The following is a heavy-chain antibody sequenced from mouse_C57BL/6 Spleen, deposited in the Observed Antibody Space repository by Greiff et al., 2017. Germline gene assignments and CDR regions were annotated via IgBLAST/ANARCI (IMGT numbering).Heavy chain of an antibody. D-gene: IGHD1-1*01. J-gene: IGHJ3*01. Sequence: VQLVESGPGLVQPSQSLSITCTVSGFSLTSYGVHWVRQSPGKGLAWLGVIWSGGSTDYNAAFISRLSISKDNSKSQVFFKMNSLQADDTAIYYCASYYYGSSAGFAYWGQGTLVTVSA. CDR1: GFSLTSYG. CDR2: IWSGGST. CDR3: ASYYYGSSAGFAY. V-gene: IGHV2-2*01.